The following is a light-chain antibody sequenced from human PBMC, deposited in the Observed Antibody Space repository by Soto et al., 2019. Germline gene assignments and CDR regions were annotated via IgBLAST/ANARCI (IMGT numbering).Light chain of an antibody. J-gene: IGKJ1*01. Sequence: AIQMTQSPSSLCASVGDRVTITCVASQAIRVDLAWYQQKPGKAPKLLIYAASSLHSGVPSRFSGRGSGTDFTLTISSLQPEDFATYYCLQDYNYPWTFGQGTKVDI. CDR2: AAS. V-gene: IGKV1-6*01. CDR1: QAIRVD. CDR3: LQDYNYPWT.